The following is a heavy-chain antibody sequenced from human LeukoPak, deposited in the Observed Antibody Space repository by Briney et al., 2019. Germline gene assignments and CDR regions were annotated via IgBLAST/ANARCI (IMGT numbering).Heavy chain of an antibody. Sequence: GESLKISCKGSGYSFTNYWIGWVRQMPGKGLEWMGIIYPGDSDIRYSPSFQGQVTISADKSISTAYLQWSSLKASDTAMYYCARFLYYDSSGYLYWGQGTLVTVSS. D-gene: IGHD3-22*01. J-gene: IGHJ4*02. CDR3: ARFLYYDSSGYLY. CDR1: GYSFTNYW. V-gene: IGHV5-51*01. CDR2: IYPGDSDI.